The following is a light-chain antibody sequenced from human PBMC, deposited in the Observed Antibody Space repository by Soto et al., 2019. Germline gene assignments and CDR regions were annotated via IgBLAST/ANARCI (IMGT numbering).Light chain of an antibody. CDR1: QSVRSN. CDR2: GAS. CDR3: QQYNNWPFS. J-gene: IGKJ5*01. Sequence: EVVITQSPSTLSFYLWGIVTLSCRASQSVRSNLAWYQQKPGQSPRLLIYGASTRATGIPARFSGTGSETDFTLTISGLQSEDSAVYFCQQYNNWPFSFGQGTRLEIK. V-gene: IGKV3-15*01.